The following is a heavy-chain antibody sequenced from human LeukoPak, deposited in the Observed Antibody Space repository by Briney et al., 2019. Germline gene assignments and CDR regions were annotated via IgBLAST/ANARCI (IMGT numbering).Heavy chain of an antibody. J-gene: IGHJ4*02. CDR1: GGTFSSYA. V-gene: IGHV1-69*05. CDR2: IIPIFGTA. CDR3: ASTFADYCGGDCYPYYFDY. Sequence: SVKVSCKASGGTFSSYAISWVRQAPGQGLEWMGGIIPIFGTANYAQKFQGRVTITTDESTSTAFMELSSLRSEDTAVYYCASTFADYCGGDCYPYYFDYWGQGTLVTVSS. D-gene: IGHD2-21*02.